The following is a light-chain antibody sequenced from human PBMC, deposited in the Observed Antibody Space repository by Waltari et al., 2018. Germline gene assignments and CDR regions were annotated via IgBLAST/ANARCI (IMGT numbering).Light chain of an antibody. J-gene: IGLJ3*02. Sequence: QSVVTQPPSASGTPGQRVTISCSGSSSNIGSNFVYWYQRLPGAAPKILIYTNNQRPSGVPDRFSGSKSGTSASLAISGLRSEDEADYYCAAWDDSLSGWVFGGVTKLTVL. CDR2: TNN. V-gene: IGLV1-47*02. CDR3: AAWDDSLSGWV. CDR1: SSNIGSNF.